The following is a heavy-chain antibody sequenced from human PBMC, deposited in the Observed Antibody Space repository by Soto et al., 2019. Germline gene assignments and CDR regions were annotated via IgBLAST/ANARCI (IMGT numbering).Heavy chain of an antibody. CDR1: GFTFRSYV. Sequence: QVQLVESGGGVVQPGTSLRLSCVGSGFTFRSYVIHWVRQAPGKGLEWVALTSYGGSNKYYDDSVKGRFTISRDNSRNTVDLQMDSLRLEDTALYSCARWGTTGGLDVWGQGTLVSVSS. CDR2: TSYGGSNK. D-gene: IGHD3-16*01. V-gene: IGHV3-30*19. CDR3: ARWGTTGGLDV. J-gene: IGHJ4*02.